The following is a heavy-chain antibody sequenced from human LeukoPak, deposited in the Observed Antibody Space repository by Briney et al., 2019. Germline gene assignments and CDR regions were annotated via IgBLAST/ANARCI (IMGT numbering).Heavy chain of an antibody. CDR2: IWYDGSRS. J-gene: IGHJ4*02. CDR1: GFTFRSYS. Sequence: SGKSLRLSCAASGFTFRSYSMHWVRQAPGQGLEWVAVIWYDGSRSDYADSVKGRFTVSRDNSKNTLYLQMNSLRAEDTAMYYCARGLGYCTSTTCLLPFDYWGQGTLVTVSS. V-gene: IGHV3-30*14. CDR3: ARGLGYCTSTTCLLPFDY. D-gene: IGHD2-2*01.